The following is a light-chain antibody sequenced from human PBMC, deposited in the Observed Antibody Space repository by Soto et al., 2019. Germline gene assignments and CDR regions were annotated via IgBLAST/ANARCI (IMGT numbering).Light chain of an antibody. CDR3: GADLGSGINFVSNYV. J-gene: IGLJ1*01. CDR1: SGYSNYK. Sequence: QAVLTQPPSASASLGASVTLTCNLSSGYSNYKVDWYQQRPGKGPRFVMRVGTGGIVGSKGDGIPDRFSVLGSGLNRYLTIKNIQEEDESDYHCGADLGSGINFVSNYVFGTGTKLTVL. V-gene: IGLV9-49*01. CDR2: VGTGGIVG.